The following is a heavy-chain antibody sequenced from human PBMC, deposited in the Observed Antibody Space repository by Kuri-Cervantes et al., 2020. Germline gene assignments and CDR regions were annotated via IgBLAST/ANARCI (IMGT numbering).Heavy chain of an antibody. J-gene: IGHJ4*02. CDR2: ISSSSSYI. CDR1: GFTFSAYG. Sequence: GGSLRLSCAVSGFTFSAYGMNWVRQAPGKGLEWVSSISSSSSYIYYADSVKGRFTISRDNAKNSLYLQMNSLRAEDTAVYYCAGAGPELLLYYFDYWGQGTLVTVSS. CDR3: AGAGPELLLYYFDY. V-gene: IGHV3-21*01. D-gene: IGHD3-10*01.